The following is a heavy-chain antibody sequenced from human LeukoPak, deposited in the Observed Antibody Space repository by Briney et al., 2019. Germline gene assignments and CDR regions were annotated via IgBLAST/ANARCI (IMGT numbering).Heavy chain of an antibody. V-gene: IGHV3-20*04. D-gene: IGHD3-22*01. CDR2: VNWSGSST. J-gene: IGHJ4*02. CDR3: ARAHNYDGRDYYYAFSDY. CDR1: GFIFDDYG. Sequence: GGSLRLSCIASGFIFDDYGMTWVRQAPGRGLEWVSGVNWSGSSTNYADSVKGRFTISRDSATNSLYLQMNSLRAEDTALYYCARAHNYDGRDYYYAFSDYWGQGTLVTVSS.